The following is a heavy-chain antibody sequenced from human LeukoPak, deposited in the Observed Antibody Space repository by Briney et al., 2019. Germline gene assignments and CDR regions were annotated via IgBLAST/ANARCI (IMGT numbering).Heavy chain of an antibody. CDR2: TYYRSKWYN. D-gene: IGHD3-10*01. Sequence: SQTLSLTCAISGDSVSSNSAAWNWIRQSPSRGLEWLGRTYYRSKWYNDYAVSVKSRITINPDTSKNQFSLQLNSVTPEDTAVYYCAREIRPRITMVWGGNRVDYWGQGTLVTVSS. V-gene: IGHV6-1*01. CDR3: AREIRPRITMVWGGNRVDY. J-gene: IGHJ4*02. CDR1: GDSVSSNSAA.